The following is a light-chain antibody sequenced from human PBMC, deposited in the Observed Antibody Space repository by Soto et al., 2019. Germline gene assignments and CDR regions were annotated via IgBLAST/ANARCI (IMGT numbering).Light chain of an antibody. V-gene: IGLV2-11*01. CDR3: CSSAGNSYV. Sequence: QSALTQPRSVSGSPGQSVTISCTGTSSDVGGYNYVSWYQQHPDKAPKVMIYDVSKRPSGVPDRFSGSKSGNTASLTISGLQAEDEADYHCCSSAGNSYVFGTGTKLTVL. CDR1: SSDVGGYNY. J-gene: IGLJ1*01. CDR2: DVS.